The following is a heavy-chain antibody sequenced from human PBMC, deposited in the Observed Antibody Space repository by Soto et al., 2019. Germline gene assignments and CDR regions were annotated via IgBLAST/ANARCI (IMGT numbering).Heavy chain of an antibody. D-gene: IGHD2-2*01. CDR2: IYYSGST. CDR1: GGSISSGDYY. V-gene: IGHV4-30-4*01. J-gene: IGHJ6*02. CDR3: AREAYCSSTSCYRSYYYGMDV. Sequence: SETLSLTCTVSGGSISSGDYYWSWIRQPPGKGLEWIGYIYYSGSTYYNPSLKSRVTISVDTSKNQFSLKLSSVTAADTAVYYCAREAYCSSTSCYRSYYYGMDVWGQGTTVTVSS.